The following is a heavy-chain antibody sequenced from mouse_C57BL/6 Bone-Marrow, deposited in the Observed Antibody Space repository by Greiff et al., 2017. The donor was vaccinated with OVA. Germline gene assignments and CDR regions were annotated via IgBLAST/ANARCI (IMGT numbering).Heavy chain of an antibody. Sequence: EVQLQQSGAELVKPGASVKLSCTASGFTITDYYMHWVKQRTEQGLEWIGRIDPEDGETKYAPKFQGKATITADTSSNTAYLQLSSLTSEDTAVYYCAPPTGTSALFDVWGTGTTVTVSS. CDR3: APPTGTSALFDV. V-gene: IGHV14-2*01. CDR2: IDPEDGET. J-gene: IGHJ1*03. CDR1: GFTITDYY. D-gene: IGHD4-1*02.